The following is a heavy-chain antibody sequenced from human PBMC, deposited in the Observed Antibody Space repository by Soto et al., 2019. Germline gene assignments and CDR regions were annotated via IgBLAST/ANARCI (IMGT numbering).Heavy chain of an antibody. J-gene: IGHJ4*02. CDR2: IIPILGIA. CDR1: GGTFSSYT. Sequence: SVKVSCKASGGTFSSYTISWVRQAPGQGLEWMGRIIPILGIANYAQKFQGRVTITADKSTSTAYMELSSLRSEDTAVYYCASSYDSSGSPPPFDYWCQGPLVTVSS. V-gene: IGHV1-69*02. D-gene: IGHD3-22*01. CDR3: ASSYDSSGSPPPFDY.